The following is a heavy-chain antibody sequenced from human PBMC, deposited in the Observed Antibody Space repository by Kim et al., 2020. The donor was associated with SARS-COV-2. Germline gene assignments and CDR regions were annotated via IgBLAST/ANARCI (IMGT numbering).Heavy chain of an antibody. CDR3: TTGQQLAADTYYGMDV. Sequence: GGSLRLSCAASGFTFSNAWMSWVRQAPGKGLEWVGRIKSKTDGGTTDYAAPVKGRFTISRDDSKNTLYLQMNSLKTEDTAVYYCTTGQQLAADTYYGMDVWGQGTTVTVSS. V-gene: IGHV3-15*01. CDR1: GFTFSNAW. D-gene: IGHD6-13*01. CDR2: IKSKTDGGTT. J-gene: IGHJ6*02.